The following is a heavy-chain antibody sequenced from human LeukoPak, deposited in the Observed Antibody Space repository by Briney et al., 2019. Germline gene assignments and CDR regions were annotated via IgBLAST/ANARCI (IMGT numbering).Heavy chain of an antibody. CDR2: IYYSGST. Sequence: SETLSLTCTVSGGSISSYYWSWIRQPPGKGLEWIGYIYYSGSTNYNPSLQSRVIISVATSTTKSSLKVSSVTAADTAVYYCAGGYSSGWYSWWGQGTLVTASS. D-gene: IGHD6-19*01. V-gene: IGHV4-59*08. J-gene: IGHJ4*02. CDR1: GGSISSYY. CDR3: AGGYSSGWYSW.